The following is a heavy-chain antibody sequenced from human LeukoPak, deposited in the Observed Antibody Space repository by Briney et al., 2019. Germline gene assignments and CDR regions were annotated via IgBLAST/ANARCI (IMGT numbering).Heavy chain of an antibody. CDR3: ARQAFSIGGFGELLRFDS. V-gene: IGHV4-39*07. Sequence: SETLSLTCTVSGGSISSSSYYWGWIRQPPGKGLEWIGSIYYSGSTNYNPSLKSRVTISQDTSKNQFSLKLSSVTAADTAVYYCARQAFSIGGFGELLRFDSWGQGTLVTVSS. D-gene: IGHD3-10*01. CDR1: GGSISSSSYY. J-gene: IGHJ4*02. CDR2: IYYSGST.